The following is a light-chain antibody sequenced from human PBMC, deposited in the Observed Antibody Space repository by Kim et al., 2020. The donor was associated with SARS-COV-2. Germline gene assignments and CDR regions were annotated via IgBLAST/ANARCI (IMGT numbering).Light chain of an antibody. CDR1: SLRVYY. J-gene: IGLJ3*02. V-gene: IGLV3-19*01. Sequence: ALGQTVKITCQGDSLRVYYANWYQQKPGQAPVLVLYGKNFRPSGIPDRFSASSSGNTASLTITGAQAEDEADYYCNSQDSSGNRLVFGGGTKLTVL. CDR3: NSQDSSGNRLV. CDR2: GKN.